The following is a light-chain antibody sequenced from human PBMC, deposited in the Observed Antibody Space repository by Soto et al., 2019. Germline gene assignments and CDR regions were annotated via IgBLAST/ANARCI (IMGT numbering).Light chain of an antibody. CDR1: QSVSSN. V-gene: IGKV3-15*01. CDR2: GAS. Sequence: EIVMTQSPATLSVSPGERATLSCRASQSVSSNLAWYQQKPGQAPRLLIYGASTRATGIPARFSGSGSGTEFTLTISSLQSEDFAVYYCQQCSNWPPSFTFGPGTKVDIK. J-gene: IGKJ3*01. CDR3: QQCSNWPPSFT.